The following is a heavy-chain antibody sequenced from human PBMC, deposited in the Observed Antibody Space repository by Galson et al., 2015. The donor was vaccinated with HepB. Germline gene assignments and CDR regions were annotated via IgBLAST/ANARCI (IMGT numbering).Heavy chain of an antibody. CDR3: ARDLGGYCSGGSCPYEGYSYGVLDY. J-gene: IGHJ4*02. V-gene: IGHV1-3*01. CDR1: GYTFTSYA. Sequence: SVKVSCKASGYTFTSYAMHWVRQAPGQRLEWMGWINAGNGNTKYSQKFQGRVTITRDTSASTAYMELSSLRSEDTAVYYCARDLGGYCSGGSCPYEGYSYGVLDYWGQGTLVTVSS. D-gene: IGHD2-15*01. CDR2: INAGNGNT.